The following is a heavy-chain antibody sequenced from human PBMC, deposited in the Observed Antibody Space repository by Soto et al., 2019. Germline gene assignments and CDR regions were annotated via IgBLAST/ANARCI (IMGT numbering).Heavy chain of an antibody. CDR3: ARDMVRGLHAFDI. Sequence: TLYLTCAVSGGSISSGGYSWSWIRQPPGKGLEWIGYIYHSGSTYYNPSLKSRVTISVDRSKNQFSLKLSSVTAADTAVYYCARDMVRGLHAFDIWGQGTMVTVSS. D-gene: IGHD3-10*01. J-gene: IGHJ3*02. CDR1: GGSISSGGYS. V-gene: IGHV4-30-2*01. CDR2: IYHSGST.